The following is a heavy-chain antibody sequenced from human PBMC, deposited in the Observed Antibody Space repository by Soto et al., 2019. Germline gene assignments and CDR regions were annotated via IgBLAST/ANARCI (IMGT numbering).Heavy chain of an antibody. D-gene: IGHD3-3*01. CDR2: ISGSGGST. Sequence: GGSLRLSCAASGFTLSSYAMSWVRQAPGKGLEWVSAISGSGGSTYYADSVKGRFTISRDNSKNTLDLQMNSLRAEDTAVYYCAKTNAYYDFWSGYYFFDYWGQGTLVTVSS. J-gene: IGHJ4*02. CDR1: GFTLSSYA. V-gene: IGHV3-23*01. CDR3: AKTNAYYDFWSGYYFFDY.